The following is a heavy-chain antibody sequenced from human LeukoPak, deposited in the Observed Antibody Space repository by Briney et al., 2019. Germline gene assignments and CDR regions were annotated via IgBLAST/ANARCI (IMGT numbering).Heavy chain of an antibody. CDR3: ARVFGKVYYYYYIDV. CDR1: GGTFSSYA. CDR2: IIPIFGTA. V-gene: IGHV1-69*06. D-gene: IGHD3-16*01. J-gene: IGHJ6*03. Sequence: SVKVSCKASGGTFSSYAISWVRQAPGQGLEWMGGIIPIFGTANYAQKFQGRVTITADKSTSTAYMELSSLRSEDTAVYYCARVFGKVYYYYYIDVWGKGTTVTVSS.